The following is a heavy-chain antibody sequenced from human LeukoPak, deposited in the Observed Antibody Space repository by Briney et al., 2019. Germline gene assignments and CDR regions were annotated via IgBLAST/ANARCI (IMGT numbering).Heavy chain of an antibody. V-gene: IGHV4-59*08. CDR1: GGSISSYY. Sequence: SETLSLTCTVSGGSISSYYWSWIRQPPGKGLEWIGYIYYSGSTNYNPSLKSRVTISVDTSKNQFSLKLSSVTAADTAVYYCASGTDYCSSTSCPYYFDYWGQGTLVTVSS. J-gene: IGHJ4*02. D-gene: IGHD2-2*01. CDR2: IYYSGST. CDR3: ASGTDYCSSTSCPYYFDY.